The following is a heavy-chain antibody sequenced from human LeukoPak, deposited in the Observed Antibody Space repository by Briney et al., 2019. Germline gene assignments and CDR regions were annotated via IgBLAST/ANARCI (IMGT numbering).Heavy chain of an antibody. J-gene: IGHJ4*02. CDR3: AKLVGYSYGPTDY. CDR2: IRYDGSNK. V-gene: IGHV3-30*02. Sequence: PGGSLRLSCAASGFTFSSYGMHWVRQAPGKGLEWVAFIRYDGSNKYYADSVKGRFTISRDNSKNTLYLQMNSLRAEDTAVYYCAKLVGYSYGPTDYWGQGTLVTVSS. CDR1: GFTFSSYG. D-gene: IGHD5-18*01.